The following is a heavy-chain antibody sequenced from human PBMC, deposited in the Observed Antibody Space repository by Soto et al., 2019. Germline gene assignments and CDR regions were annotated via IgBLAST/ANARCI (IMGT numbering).Heavy chain of an antibody. J-gene: IGHJ6*02. D-gene: IGHD6-13*01. CDR2: IFSNDEK. V-gene: IGHV2-26*01. CDR3: GRTQGIAYWVDV. CDR1: GFSLSNARMG. Sequence: QVTLKESGPVLVKPTETLTLTCTVSGFSLSNARMGVSWFRQPPGKALEWLAHIFSNDEKSYSTSLKTRLTISKDNSKSQVDLTMTNMDPLDTTTYYCGRTQGIAYWVDVWGQGTTVTVSS.